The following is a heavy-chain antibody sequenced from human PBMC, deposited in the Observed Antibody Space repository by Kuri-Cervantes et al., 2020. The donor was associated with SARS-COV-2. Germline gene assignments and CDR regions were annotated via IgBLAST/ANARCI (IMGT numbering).Heavy chain of an antibody. CDR2: IIPIFGTA. CDR1: GGTFSSYA. V-gene: IGHV1-69*13. J-gene: IGHJ5*02. D-gene: IGHD2-2*01. CDR3: ARVRSTSGNPELSLWFDP. Sequence: SVKVSCKASGGTFSSYAISWVRQAPGQGLEWMGGIIPIFGTANYAQKFQGRVTITADESTSTAYMELSSLRSEDTAVYYCARVRSTSGNPELSLWFDPWGQGTLVTVSS.